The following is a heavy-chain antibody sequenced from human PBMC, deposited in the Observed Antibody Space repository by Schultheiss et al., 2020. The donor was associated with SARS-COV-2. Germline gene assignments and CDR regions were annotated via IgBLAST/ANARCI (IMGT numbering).Heavy chain of an antibody. J-gene: IGHJ3*02. V-gene: IGHV3-9*01. CDR1: GFTFDDYA. CDR2: ISWNSGSI. CDR3: AKGLRDGYNYVDDAFDI. Sequence: GGSLRLSCAASGFTFDDYAMHWVRQAPGKGLEWVSGISWNSGSIGYADSVKGRFTISRDNAKNTLYLQMNSLRAEDTAVYYCAKGLRDGYNYVDDAFDIWGQGTMVTVSS. D-gene: IGHD5-24*01.